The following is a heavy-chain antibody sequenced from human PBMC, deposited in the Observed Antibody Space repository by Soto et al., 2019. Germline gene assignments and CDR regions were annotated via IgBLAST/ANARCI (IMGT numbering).Heavy chain of an antibody. CDR3: ARVAARFFYYMDV. V-gene: IGHV3-7*04. J-gene: IGHJ6*03. D-gene: IGHD6-6*01. CDR2: IKQDGSEK. CDR1: LFTFSSYW. Sequence: SLRVSCSASLFTFSSYWMSWVLQTPGKGLEFLANIKQDGSEKYYVDSVKGRFTISRDNAKNSLYLQMNSLRAEDTAVYYCARVAARFFYYMDVWGKGTTVTVSS.